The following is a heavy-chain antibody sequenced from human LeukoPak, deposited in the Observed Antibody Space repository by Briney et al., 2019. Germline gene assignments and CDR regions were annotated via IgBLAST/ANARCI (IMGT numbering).Heavy chain of an antibody. V-gene: IGHV1-2*06. CDR1: GYTFTGYY. CDR2: INPNSGGT. D-gene: IGHD5-18*01. Sequence: GASVKVSCKASGYTFTGYYMHWVRQAPGQGLEWMGRINPNSGGTNYAQKFQGRVTMTRDTSISIAYMELSRLRSDDTAVYYCAQSGYSYGYYSDYWGQGTLVTVSS. J-gene: IGHJ4*02. CDR3: AQSGYSYGYYSDY.